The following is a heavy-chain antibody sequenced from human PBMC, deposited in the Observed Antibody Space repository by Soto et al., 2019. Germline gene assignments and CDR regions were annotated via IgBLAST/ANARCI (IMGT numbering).Heavy chain of an antibody. V-gene: IGHV3-48*03. J-gene: IGHJ5*02. CDR3: ARYPRKIRLVFAGRWVVPAAILGWFDP. CDR2: ISSSGSTI. CDR1: GFTFSSYE. D-gene: IGHD2-2*02. Sequence: EVQLVESGGGLVQPGGSLRLSCAASGFTFSSYEMNWVRQAPGKGLEWVSYISSSGSTIYYADSVKGRFTISRDNAKNSLYLQMNSLRAEDTAVYYCARYPRKIRLVFAGRWVVPAAILGWFDPWGQGTLVTVSS.